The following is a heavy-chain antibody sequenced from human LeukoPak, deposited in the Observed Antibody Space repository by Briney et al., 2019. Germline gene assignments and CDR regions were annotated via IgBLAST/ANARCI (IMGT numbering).Heavy chain of an antibody. V-gene: IGHV3-53*01. CDR1: GFTVSSNY. J-gene: IGHJ6*02. Sequence: GGSLRLSCAASGFTVSSNYMSWVRQAPGKGLEWVSVIYSGGSTYYADSVKGRFTISRDNSKNTLYLQKNSLRAEDTAVYYCARLPGYSSFYYGMDVWGQGTTVTVSS. CDR3: ARLPGYSSFYYGMDV. CDR2: IYSGGST. D-gene: IGHD6-19*01.